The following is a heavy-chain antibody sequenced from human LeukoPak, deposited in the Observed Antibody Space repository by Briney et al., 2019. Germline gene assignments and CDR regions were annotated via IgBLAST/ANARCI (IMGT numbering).Heavy chain of an antibody. D-gene: IGHD4-17*01. CDR3: ARLSTVTTSFDY. Sequence: PSETLSLTCTVSGPSISSGSYYWSWIRQPAGKGLEWIGRIYTSGTTYYNPSLKSRVTMSVDTSKNQFSLKLSSVTAADTAVYYCARLSTVTTSFDYWGQGTLVTVSS. J-gene: IGHJ4*02. CDR2: IYTSGTT. V-gene: IGHV4-61*02. CDR1: GPSISSGSYY.